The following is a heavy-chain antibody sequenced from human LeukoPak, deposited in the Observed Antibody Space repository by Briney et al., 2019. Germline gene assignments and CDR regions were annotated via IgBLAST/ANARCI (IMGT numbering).Heavy chain of an antibody. V-gene: IGHV3-74*01. Sequence: GGSLRLSCAASGFTFSSYWMHWVRQVPGKGLVWVSCINSEGSSTNYADFVKGRFTISRDNAKNTLFLQMNSLRAEDRAVYYCARDSRDCRGGSCYPDYWGQGTLVTVSS. CDR2: INSEGSST. D-gene: IGHD2-15*01. CDR3: ARDSRDCRGGSCYPDY. J-gene: IGHJ4*02. CDR1: GFTFSSYW.